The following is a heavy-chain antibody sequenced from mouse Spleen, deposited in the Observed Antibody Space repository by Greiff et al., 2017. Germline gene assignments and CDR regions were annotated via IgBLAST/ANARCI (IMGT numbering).Heavy chain of an antibody. Sequence: VQLKQSGPELVKPGASVKISCKASGYTFTDYYMNWVKQSHGKSLEWIGDINPNNGGTSYNQKFKGKATLTVDKSSSTAYMELRSLTSEDSAVYYCARRSYDGYYLDYWGQGTSVTVSS. CDR2: INPNNGGT. CDR1: GYTFTDYY. D-gene: IGHD2-3*01. J-gene: IGHJ4*01. V-gene: IGHV1-26*01. CDR3: ARRSYDGYYLDY.